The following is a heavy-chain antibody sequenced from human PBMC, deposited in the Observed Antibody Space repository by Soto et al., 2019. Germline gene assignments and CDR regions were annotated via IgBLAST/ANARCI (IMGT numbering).Heavy chain of an antibody. CDR1: GFSFKDYY. CDR3: ARDHCSSSNCYPRWYFDL. J-gene: IGHJ2*01. V-gene: IGHV3-11*01. Sequence: QVQLVESGGGLVKPGGSLRLSCAVSGFSFKDYYMSWIRQAPGKGLEWISYISNVGTTIYYADSVKGRFTISRDTTKSSLFLLMNSLRGDDTALYFCARDHCSSSNCYPRWYFDLWGRGTLVTVYS. D-gene: IGHD2-2*01. CDR2: ISNVGTTI.